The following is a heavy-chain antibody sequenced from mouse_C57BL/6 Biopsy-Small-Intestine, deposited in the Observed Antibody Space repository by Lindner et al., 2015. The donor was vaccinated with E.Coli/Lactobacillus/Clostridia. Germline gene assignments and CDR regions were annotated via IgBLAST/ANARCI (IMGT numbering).Heavy chain of an antibody. CDR2: ILPGSGTA. CDR1: DCTFTDYW. CDR3: AEGPFDY. V-gene: IGHV1-9*01. D-gene: IGHD3-3*01. Sequence: VQLQESGAELMKPGASVKLSCKATDCTFTDYWIEWVKQRPGHGLEWIGNILPGSGTANYNEKFKGKATFTADSSSNTTYMHLSSLTTEDSAIYYCAEGPFDYWGQGTTLTVSS. J-gene: IGHJ2*01.